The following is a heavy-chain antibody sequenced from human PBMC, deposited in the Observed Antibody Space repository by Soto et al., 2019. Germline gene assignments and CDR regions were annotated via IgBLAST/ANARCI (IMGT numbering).Heavy chain of an antibody. CDR2: ISYDGSNK. CDR1: GFTFSSYG. D-gene: IGHD3-3*01. CDR3: AKDITIFGVVIMPYYYYGMDV. Sequence: PGGSLRLSCAASGFTFSSYGMHWVRQAPGKGLEWVAVISYDGSNKYYADSVKGRFTISRGNSKNTLYLQMNSLRAEDTAVYYCAKDITIFGVVIMPYYYYGMDVWGQGTTVTVS. J-gene: IGHJ6*02. V-gene: IGHV3-30*18.